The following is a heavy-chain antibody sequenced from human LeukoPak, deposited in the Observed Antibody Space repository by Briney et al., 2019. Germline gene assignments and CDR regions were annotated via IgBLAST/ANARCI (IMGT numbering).Heavy chain of an antibody. J-gene: IGHJ4*02. D-gene: IGHD2-15*01. CDR1: GYTFTSYW. CDR2: IYPGDSDT. CDR3: ARFVGACSGGSCYSDY. V-gene: IGHV5-51*01. Sequence: KVSCKASGYTFTSYWIGWVRQMPGKGLGWMGIIYPGDSDTRYNPSFQGQVTISADKSISTAYVQWNSLKASDTAMYYCARFVGACSGGSCYSDYWGQGTLVTVSS.